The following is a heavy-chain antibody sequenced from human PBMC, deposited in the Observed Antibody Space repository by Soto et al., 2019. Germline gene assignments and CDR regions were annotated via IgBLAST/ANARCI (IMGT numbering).Heavy chain of an antibody. Sequence: GGSLRLSCAASGFNVSSNYMNWVRQAPGKGLEWVSGISGSGGSTYYADSVKGRFTISRDNPKNTLYLQMNSLRAEDTAVYYCAEGNPGNYDVLDYWGQGTLVTVSS. CDR1: GFNVSSNY. J-gene: IGHJ4*02. V-gene: IGHV3-23*01. D-gene: IGHD1-7*01. CDR2: ISGSGGST. CDR3: AEGNPGNYDVLDY.